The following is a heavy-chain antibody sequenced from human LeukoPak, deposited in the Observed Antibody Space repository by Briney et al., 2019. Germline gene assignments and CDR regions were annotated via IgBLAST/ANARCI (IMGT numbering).Heavy chain of an antibody. V-gene: IGHV3-23*01. CDR3: ARGYSGYEFGY. Sequence: PGGSLRLSCAASGFTFSSYAMSWVRQAPGKGLEWVSAISGSGGSTYYADSVKGQFTISRDNSKNTLYLQMNSLRAEDTAVYYCARGYSGYEFGYWGQGTLVTVSS. CDR1: GFTFSSYA. J-gene: IGHJ4*02. D-gene: IGHD5-12*01. CDR2: ISGSGGST.